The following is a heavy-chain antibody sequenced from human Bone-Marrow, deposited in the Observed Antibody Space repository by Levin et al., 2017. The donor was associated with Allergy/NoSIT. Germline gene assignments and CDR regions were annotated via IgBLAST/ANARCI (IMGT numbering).Heavy chain of an antibody. CDR1: GFTVSSNY. J-gene: IGHJ4*02. D-gene: IGHD3/OR15-3a*01. CDR3: ARGVDYIDY. Sequence: ASVKVSCAASGFTVSSNYMSWVRQAPGKGLEWVSVIYSGGSTYYADSVKGRFTISRDNSKNTLYLQMNSLRAEDTAVYYCARGVDYIDYWGQGTLVTVSS. CDR2: IYSGGST. V-gene: IGHV3-53*01.